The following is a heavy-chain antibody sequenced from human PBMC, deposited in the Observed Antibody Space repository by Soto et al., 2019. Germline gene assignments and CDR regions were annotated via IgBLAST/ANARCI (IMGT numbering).Heavy chain of an antibody. CDR1: GFTFSSYG. CDR3: ANALVVVDSTGYGMDV. D-gene: IGHD2-15*01. Sequence: QVQLVESGGGVVQPGRSLRLSCAASGFTFSSYGMHWVRQAPGKGLEWVAVISYDGSNKYYADSVKGRFTISRDNSKNTLYLQMNSLRAEDTAVYYCANALVVVDSTGYGMDVWGQGTTVTVSS. V-gene: IGHV3-30*18. J-gene: IGHJ6*02. CDR2: ISYDGSNK.